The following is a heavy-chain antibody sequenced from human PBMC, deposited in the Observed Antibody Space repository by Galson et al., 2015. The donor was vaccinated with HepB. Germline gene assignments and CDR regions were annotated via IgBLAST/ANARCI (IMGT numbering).Heavy chain of an antibody. Sequence: QSGAEVKKPGESLKISCEGSGFTFNSYWIGWVRQLSGKGLEWMGIIYPGDFDTKINPSLQGRITISVDKSISTVYLQWRSLKASDTAMYYCATHLWFGGMDVWGQGTTVTVAS. V-gene: IGHV5-51*01. CDR2: IYPGDFDT. D-gene: IGHD3-10*01. J-gene: IGHJ6*02. CDR1: GFTFNSYW. CDR3: ATHLWFGGMDV.